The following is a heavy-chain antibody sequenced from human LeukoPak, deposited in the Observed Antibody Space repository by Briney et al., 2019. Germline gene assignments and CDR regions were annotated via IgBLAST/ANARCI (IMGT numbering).Heavy chain of an antibody. D-gene: IGHD6-19*01. V-gene: IGHV3-23*01. J-gene: IGHJ4*02. CDR1: GITFSNYA. CDR3: AKAYHDSGCLIDY. Sequence: GGSLRLSCAASGITFSNYAMTWVRQSPGKGLEWVASIRNNGATTDYADSVKGRFTISRDNSRNTLYLQMNSLRVEDTAVYYCAKAYHDSGCLIDYWGQGTLVTVSS. CDR2: IRNNGATT.